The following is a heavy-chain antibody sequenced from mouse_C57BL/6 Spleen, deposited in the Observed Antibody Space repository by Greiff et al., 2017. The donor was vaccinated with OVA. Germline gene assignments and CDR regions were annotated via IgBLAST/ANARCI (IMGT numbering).Heavy chain of an antibody. D-gene: IGHD1-1*01. J-gene: IGHJ4*01. CDR2: IDPSDSYT. CDR1: GYTFTSYW. V-gene: IGHV1-50*01. CDR3: ARFVTTVGAMDY. Sequence: QVQLQQPGAELVKPGASVKLSCKASGYTFTSYWMQWVKQRPGQGLEWIGEIDPSDSYTNYNQKFKGKATLTVDTSSSTAYMQLSSLTSEDSAVYYGARFVTTVGAMDYWGKGTSVTVSS.